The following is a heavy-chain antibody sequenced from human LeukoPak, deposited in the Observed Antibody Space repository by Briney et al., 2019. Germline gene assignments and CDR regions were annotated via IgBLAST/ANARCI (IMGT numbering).Heavy chain of an antibody. Sequence: GGSLRLSCAASGFTYTNYWMTWVRQAPGKGLEWVANINKDGSEKQYVDSVKGRFTISRDNPKNSVYLQMSSLRVEDSAVYYCARDPVQDFDFWGQGIMVTVSS. V-gene: IGHV3-7*01. CDR1: GFTYTNYW. J-gene: IGHJ4*02. CDR2: INKDGSEK. CDR3: ARDPVQDFDF.